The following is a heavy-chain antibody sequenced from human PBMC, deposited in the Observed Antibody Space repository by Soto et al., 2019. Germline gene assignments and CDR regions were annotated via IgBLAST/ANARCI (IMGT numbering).Heavy chain of an antibody. D-gene: IGHD6-6*01. CDR3: ARGVSSSSYYFDY. Sequence: QVQLVESGGGVVQPGRSLRLSCAASGFTFSGYAMHWVRQAPGKGLEWVAVISYDGRNKYYAVAVKGRFTISRDNSKNTLYLQMNSLRSEDTAVYYCARGVSSSSYYFDYWGQGTLVTVSS. V-gene: IGHV3-30*04. J-gene: IGHJ4*02. CDR1: GFTFSGYA. CDR2: ISYDGRNK.